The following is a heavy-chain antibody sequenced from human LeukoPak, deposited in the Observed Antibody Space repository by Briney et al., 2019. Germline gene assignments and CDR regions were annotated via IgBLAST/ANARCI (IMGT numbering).Heavy chain of an antibody. CDR3: ARFGTKAYCCCEWFENFDY. J-gene: IGHJ4*02. CDR1: GGTFSSYA. Sequence: SVKVSCKASGGTFSSYAISWVRQAPGQGLEWMGRIIPILGIANYAQKFQGRVTITADKSTSTAYMELSSLRSEDTAVYYCARFGTKAYCCCEWFENFDYWGQGTLVTVSS. CDR2: IIPILGIA. V-gene: IGHV1-69*04. D-gene: IGHD2-21*01.